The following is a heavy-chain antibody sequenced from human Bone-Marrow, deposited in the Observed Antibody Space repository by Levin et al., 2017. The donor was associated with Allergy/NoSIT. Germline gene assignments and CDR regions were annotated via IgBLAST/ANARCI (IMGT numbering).Heavy chain of an antibody. CDR2: IWYDGSNK. D-gene: IGHD6-13*01. CDR1: GFTFSSYG. CDR3: ARNWQQLGFFDY. V-gene: IGHV3-33*01. Sequence: GESLKISCAASGFTFSSYGMHWVRQAPGKGLEWVAVIWYDGSNKYYADSVKGRFTISRDNSKNTLYLQMNSLRAEDTAVYYCARNWQQLGFFDYWGQGTLVTVSS. J-gene: IGHJ4*02.